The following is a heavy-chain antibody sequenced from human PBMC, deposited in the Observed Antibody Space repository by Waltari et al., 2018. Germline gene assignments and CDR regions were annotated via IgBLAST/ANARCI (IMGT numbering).Heavy chain of an antibody. J-gene: IGHJ5*02. V-gene: IGHV3-23*01. Sequence: EVQLLESGGGLVQPGGSLRLSCAVSGLTLRRAGMSWVRQAPGKGLEWVSGISSGGRNTYYADSVKGRFTISGDNAKNTLYVQMNSLRVEDTAEYYCAKGYNNGWFDHWGQGTPVTVSS. CDR2: ISSGGRNT. CDR3: AKGYNNGWFDH. D-gene: IGHD1-1*01. CDR1: GLTLRRAG.